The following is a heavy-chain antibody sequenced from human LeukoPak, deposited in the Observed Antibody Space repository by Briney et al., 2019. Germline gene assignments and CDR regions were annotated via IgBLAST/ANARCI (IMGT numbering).Heavy chain of an antibody. CDR3: ARDGPKGGMDV. Sequence: SETLSLTCTISGGSISSYYWSWIRQPPGKGLEWIGYIYCSGSTNYNPSLKSRVTISVDTSKNQFSLKLSSVTAADTAVYYCARDGPKGGMDVWGQGTTVTVSS. CDR1: GGSISSYY. V-gene: IGHV4-59*01. J-gene: IGHJ6*02. CDR2: IYCSGST.